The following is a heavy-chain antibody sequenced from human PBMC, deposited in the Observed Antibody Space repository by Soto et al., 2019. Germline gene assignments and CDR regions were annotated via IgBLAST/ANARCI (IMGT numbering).Heavy chain of an antibody. CDR1: GFTFSVYS. V-gene: IGHV3-30-3*01. D-gene: IGHD3-3*01. J-gene: IGHJ6*02. CDR3: ERMYYDYV. CDR2: TSSDGGTK. Sequence: WGSLRLSCAPSGFTFSVYSMHWFRQAPGKGLEWVAVTSSDGGTKFYADSVKGRFTVSRDNSKNTLYLQMNSLGDEDTAVYYRERMYYDYVWGQGTTVTVSS.